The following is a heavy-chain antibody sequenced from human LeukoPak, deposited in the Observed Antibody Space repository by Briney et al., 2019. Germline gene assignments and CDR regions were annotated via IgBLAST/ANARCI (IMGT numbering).Heavy chain of an antibody. CDR1: GFTISSSY. Sequence: GGSLRLSCAASGFTISSSYMSWVRQAPGKGLEWVSSITSSSSYIYYADSVKGRFTISRDNAQNSLYLQMNSLRAEDTAVYYCARDGSGTFDYWGQGTLVTVSS. CDR3: ARDGSGTFDY. J-gene: IGHJ4*02. D-gene: IGHD1-1*01. CDR2: ITSSSSYI. V-gene: IGHV3-21*06.